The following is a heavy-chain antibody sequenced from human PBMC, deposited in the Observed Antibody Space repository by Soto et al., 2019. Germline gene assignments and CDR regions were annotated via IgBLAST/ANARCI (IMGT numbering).Heavy chain of an antibody. D-gene: IGHD3-16*01. CDR1: GFTFGDYA. CDR2: IRSKASGGTA. Sequence: EVQLVESGGDLVQPGRSLRLSCTTSGFTFGDYAVSWLRQAPGKGLEWVSFIRSKASGGTAEYAASVKGRFTISRDDSKSIAYLQMNSLQTEDTAVYYCSRDQLGVRAFDIWGQGTMVTVSS. J-gene: IGHJ3*02. V-gene: IGHV3-49*03. CDR3: SRDQLGVRAFDI.